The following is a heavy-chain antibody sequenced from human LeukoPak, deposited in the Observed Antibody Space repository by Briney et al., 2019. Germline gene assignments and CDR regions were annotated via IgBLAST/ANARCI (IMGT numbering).Heavy chain of an antibody. J-gene: IGHJ4*02. CDR1: GYTYTSYD. V-gene: IGHV1-8*01. CDR3: ARYMDEGSLRRGGFDY. Sequence: GASVKVSCKASGYTYTSYDINWVRQATGQGLEWMGWMNPNSGNTGYAQKFQGRVTMTRNTSISTAYMGLSSLRSEDTAVYYCARYMDEGSLRRGGFDYWGQGTLVTVSS. CDR2: MNPNSGNT. D-gene: IGHD2-15*01.